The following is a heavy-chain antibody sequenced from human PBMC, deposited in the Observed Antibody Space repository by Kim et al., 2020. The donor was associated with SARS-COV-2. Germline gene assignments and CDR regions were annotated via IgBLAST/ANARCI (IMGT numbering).Heavy chain of an antibody. Sequence: GGSLRLSCAASGFTFSSYSMNWVRQAPGKGLEWVSSISSSSSYIYYADSVKGRFTISRDNAKNSLYLQMNSLRAEDTAVYYCARVPRGWQVVGFDPWGQGTLVTVSS. CDR2: ISSSSSYI. CDR1: GFTFSSYS. V-gene: IGHV3-21*01. CDR3: ARVPRGWQVVGFDP. D-gene: IGHD2-15*01. J-gene: IGHJ5*02.